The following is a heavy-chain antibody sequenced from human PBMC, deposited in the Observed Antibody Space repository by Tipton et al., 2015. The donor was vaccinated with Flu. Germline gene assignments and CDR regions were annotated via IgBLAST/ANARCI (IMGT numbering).Heavy chain of an antibody. CDR3: SRSTYYYGSGSSDY. CDR2: ISHSGST. CDR1: GDSMRRDYF. J-gene: IGHJ4*02. Sequence: TLSLTCTVSGDSMRRDYFWGWIRQAPGKGLEWIGTISHSGSTYYKPSLKSRVTISLDTFQNHFSLKLNSVTAADTAVYYCSRSTYYYGSGSSDYWGQGTLVTVSS. D-gene: IGHD3-10*01. V-gene: IGHV4-38-2*02.